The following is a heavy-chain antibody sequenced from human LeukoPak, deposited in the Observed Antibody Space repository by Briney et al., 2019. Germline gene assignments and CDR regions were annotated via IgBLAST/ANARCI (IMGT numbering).Heavy chain of an antibody. D-gene: IGHD6-13*01. CDR1: GFTFSDYS. CDR3: TTSRHSSSWYYNDY. V-gene: IGHV3-48*01. CDR2: ISASSTII. Sequence: PGGSLRLSCAVSGFTFSDYSMSWVRQAPGRGLEWVSHISASSTIIHYADSVKGRVTISRDNAKNSVFLQMNRLRVEDTAVYYCTTSRHSSSWYYNDYWGQGILVTVS. J-gene: IGHJ4*02.